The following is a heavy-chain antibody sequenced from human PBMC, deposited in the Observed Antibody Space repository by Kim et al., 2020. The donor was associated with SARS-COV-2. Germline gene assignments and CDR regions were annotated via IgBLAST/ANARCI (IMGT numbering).Heavy chain of an antibody. CDR1: GYTFTSYA. V-gene: IGHV7-4-1*02. CDR2: INTNTGNP. Sequence: ASVKVSCKASGYTFTSYAMNWVRQAPGQGLEWMGWINTNTGNPTYAQGFTGRFVFSLDTSVSTAYLQISSLKAEDTAVYYCARDMYDLIWFGESPSLRVTDYWGQGTLVTVSS. J-gene: IGHJ4*02. D-gene: IGHD3-10*01. CDR3: ARDMYDLIWFGESPSLRVTDY.